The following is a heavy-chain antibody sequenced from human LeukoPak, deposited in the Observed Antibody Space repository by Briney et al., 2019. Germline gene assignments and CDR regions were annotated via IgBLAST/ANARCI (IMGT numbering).Heavy chain of an antibody. D-gene: IGHD3-22*01. CDR3: ARGYEGSYWFDP. Sequence: ASVKVSCKASGYTFTSYVINWVRQATGQGLEWMGWMNPNSGNTGHAQKFQGRVTMTRNTSISTAYMELSSLRSEDTAVYYCARGYEGSYWFDPWGQGTLVTVSS. CDR2: MNPNSGNT. CDR1: GYTFTSYV. V-gene: IGHV1-8*01. J-gene: IGHJ5*02.